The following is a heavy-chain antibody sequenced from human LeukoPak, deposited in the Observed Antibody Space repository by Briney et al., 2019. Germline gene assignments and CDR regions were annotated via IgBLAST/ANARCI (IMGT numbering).Heavy chain of an antibody. CDR3: AKEYRNNPDYYDY. CDR2: VSYDGRTK. Sequence: PGGSLRLSCAASGITFSSFGMHWVRQAPGKGLEWVAVVSYDGRTKYYADSVKGRFTISRDNSKNTLDLQMNSLRAEDTAVYYCAKEYRNNPDYYDYWGQGTLVTVSS. CDR1: GITFSSFG. J-gene: IGHJ4*02. D-gene: IGHD1/OR15-1a*01. V-gene: IGHV3-30*18.